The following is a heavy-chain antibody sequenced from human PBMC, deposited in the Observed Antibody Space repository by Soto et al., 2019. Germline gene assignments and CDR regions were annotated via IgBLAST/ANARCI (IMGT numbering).Heavy chain of an antibody. V-gene: IGHV3-15*01. CDR3: TTEGTCSSTSCYARDYYYYYMDV. D-gene: IGHD2-2*01. J-gene: IGHJ6*03. Sequence: GGSLRLSCAASGFTFSNAWMSWVRQAPGKGLEWVGRIKSKTDGGTTDYAAPVKGRFTISRDDSKNTLYLQMNSLKTEDTAVYYCTTEGTCSSTSCYARDYYYYYMDVWGKGTTVTVSS. CDR2: IKSKTDGGTT. CDR1: GFTFSNAW.